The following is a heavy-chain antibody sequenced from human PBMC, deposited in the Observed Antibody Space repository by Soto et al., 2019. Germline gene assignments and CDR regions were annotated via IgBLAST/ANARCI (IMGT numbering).Heavy chain of an antibody. Sequence: QVQVLQSGPEVKRPGASVKVSCKTSGYTFSTSGISWVRQAPGQGLEWVGWIRPDNGNRKAAQRLQGKVTFTTDTSARTAYMEVRSLTSDDTAMDYCARDTESIRYHYCGQGTLVTVAS. CDR1: GYTFSTSG. D-gene: IGHD2-2*01. V-gene: IGHV1-18*01. CDR3: ARDTESIRYHY. CDR2: IRPDNGNR. J-gene: IGHJ4*02.